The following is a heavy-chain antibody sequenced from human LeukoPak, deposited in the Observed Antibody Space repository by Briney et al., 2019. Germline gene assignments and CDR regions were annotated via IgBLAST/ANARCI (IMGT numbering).Heavy chain of an antibody. Sequence: SETLSLTCTVSGGSISSGSYYWSWIRQPAGKGLEWIGRIYTSGSTNYNPSLKSRVTISVDTSKNQFSLKLSSVTAADTAVYYCARSAKRWLQPEGYWGQGTLVTVSS. J-gene: IGHJ4*02. D-gene: IGHD5-24*01. CDR1: GGSISSGSYY. CDR3: ARSAKRWLQPEGY. CDR2: IYTSGST. V-gene: IGHV4-61*02.